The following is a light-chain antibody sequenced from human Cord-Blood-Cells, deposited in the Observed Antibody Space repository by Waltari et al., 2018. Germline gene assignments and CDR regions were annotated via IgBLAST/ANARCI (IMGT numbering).Light chain of an antibody. V-gene: IGKV1-5*03. CDR3: QQYNSYPFT. CDR2: KAS. J-gene: IGKJ3*01. Sequence: DIQMTQSPSTLSASVGDRVTITCRASQSISSWLAWYQQKPGKAPKLLIYKASSFESGVPSRLSGSGSGTEFTLTISSLQPDDFATYYCQQYNSYPFTFGPGTKVDIK. CDR1: QSISSW.